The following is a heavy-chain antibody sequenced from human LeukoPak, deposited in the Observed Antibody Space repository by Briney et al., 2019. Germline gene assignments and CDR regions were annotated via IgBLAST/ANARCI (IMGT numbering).Heavy chain of an antibody. CDR1: GFTFSSYA. D-gene: IGHD2-2*01. J-gene: IGHJ1*01. V-gene: IGHV3-7*01. CDR3: ARDDRPMGEKNIVVVPAANILFQH. CDR2: IKQDGSEK. Sequence: GGSLRLSCAASGFTFSSYAMSWVRQAPGKGLEWVANIKQDGSEKYYVDSVKGRFTISRDNAKNSLYLQMNSLRAEDTAVYYCARDDRPMGEKNIVVVPAANILFQHWGQGTLVTVSS.